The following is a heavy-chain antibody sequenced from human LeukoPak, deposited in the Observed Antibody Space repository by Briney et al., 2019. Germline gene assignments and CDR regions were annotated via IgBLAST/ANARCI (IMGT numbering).Heavy chain of an antibody. Sequence: GGSLRLSCAASGFTFSGYWMNWVRQAPGKGLEWVSAISGSVGSTYYADSVKGRFTISRDNSKNTLYLQMNSLRAEDTAVYCCAKDRGSIAVAGIDYWGQGTLVTVSS. CDR2: ISGSVGST. V-gene: IGHV3-23*01. CDR1: GFTFSGYW. D-gene: IGHD6-19*01. J-gene: IGHJ4*02. CDR3: AKDRGSIAVAGIDY.